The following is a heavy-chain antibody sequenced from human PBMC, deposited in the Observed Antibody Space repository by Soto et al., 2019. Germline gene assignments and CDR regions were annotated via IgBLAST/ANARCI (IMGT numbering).Heavy chain of an antibody. J-gene: IGHJ4*02. V-gene: IGHV1-8*01. CDR2: MSPITGNT. CDR3: ARGRTFRANSGVNY. Sequence: QVQLVQSGAEVKKPGASVKVSCKASGYTFSTYDINWVRQATGQGLEWVGWMSPITGNTVYAQKFQGRVTMTRNTSMGTAYLELSSLISEDTALYYCARGRTFRANSGVNYWGQGPVVTVSA. D-gene: IGHD2-15*01. CDR1: GYTFSTYD.